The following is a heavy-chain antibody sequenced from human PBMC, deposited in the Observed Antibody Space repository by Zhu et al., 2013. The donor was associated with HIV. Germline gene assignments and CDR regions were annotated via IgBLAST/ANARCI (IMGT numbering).Heavy chain of an antibody. Sequence: QVQLVQSGAEVKKPGASVKVSCKASGYTFTSYDINWVRQATGQGLEWMGWMNPNSGNTGYAQKFQGRVTMTRNTSISTAYMELSSLRSEDTAVYYCARGGGYDILTGYYWLDYWGQGTLVTVSS. CDR1: GYTFTSYD. V-gene: IGHV1-8*01. CDR2: MNPNSGNT. J-gene: IGHJ4*02. CDR3: ARGGGYDILTGYYWLDY. D-gene: IGHD3-9*01.